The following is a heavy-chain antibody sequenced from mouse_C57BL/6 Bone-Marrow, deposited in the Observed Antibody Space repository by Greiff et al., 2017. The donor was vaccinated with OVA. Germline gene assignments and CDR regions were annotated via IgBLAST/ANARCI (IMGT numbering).Heavy chain of an antibody. CDR2: IDPSDSYT. CDR3: ARWGTYDYDFAMDY. D-gene: IGHD2-4*01. CDR1: GYTFTSYW. Sequence: QVQLQQPGAELVKPGASVKLSCKASGYTFTSYWMQWVKQRPGQGLEWIGEIDPSDSYTNYNQKFKGKATLTVDTSSSTAYMQLSSLTSEDSAVYYCARWGTYDYDFAMDYLGQGTSVTVSS. V-gene: IGHV1-50*01. J-gene: IGHJ4*01.